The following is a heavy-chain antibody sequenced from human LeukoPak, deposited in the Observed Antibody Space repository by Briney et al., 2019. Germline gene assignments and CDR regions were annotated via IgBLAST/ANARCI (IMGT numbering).Heavy chain of an antibody. Sequence: GGSLRLSCAASGFTFSSYWMSWVRQAPGKGLEWVANIKQDGSEKYYVDSVKGRFTISRDNAKNSLYLQMNSLRAEDTAVYYCARERYYDILTGHFDYWGQGTLVTVSS. CDR3: ARERYYDILTGHFDY. CDR2: IKQDGSEK. J-gene: IGHJ4*02. V-gene: IGHV3-7*01. CDR1: GFTFSSYW. D-gene: IGHD3-9*01.